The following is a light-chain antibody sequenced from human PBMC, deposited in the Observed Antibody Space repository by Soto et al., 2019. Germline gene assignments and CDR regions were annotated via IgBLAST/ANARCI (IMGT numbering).Light chain of an antibody. CDR1: NSDVGGYNY. V-gene: IGLV2-14*01. CDR2: EVT. CDR3: SSYTSSSIRV. Sequence: QSALTQPASVSGSPGQSITISCTGTNSDVGGYNYVSWYQQHPGKAPKVIVYEVTNRPSGVSNRFSGSKSGNAASLTISGLQAEDEADYYCSSYTSSSIRVFGGGTKVTVL. J-gene: IGLJ3*02.